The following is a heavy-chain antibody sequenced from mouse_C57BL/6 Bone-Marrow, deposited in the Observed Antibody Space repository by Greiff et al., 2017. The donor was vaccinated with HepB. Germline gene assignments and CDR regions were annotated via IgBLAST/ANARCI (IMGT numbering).Heavy chain of an antibody. CDR2: IHPSDSDT. J-gene: IGHJ4*01. Sequence: QVQLQQPGAELVKPGASVKVSCKASGYTFTSYWMHWVKQRPGQGLEWIGRIHPSDSDTNYNQKFKGKATLTVDKSSSTAYMQLSSLTSEDSAVYDCATLYYINYDAMDYWGQGTSVTVSS. V-gene: IGHV1-74*01. D-gene: IGHD2-5*01. CDR3: ATLYYINYDAMDY. CDR1: GYTFTSYW.